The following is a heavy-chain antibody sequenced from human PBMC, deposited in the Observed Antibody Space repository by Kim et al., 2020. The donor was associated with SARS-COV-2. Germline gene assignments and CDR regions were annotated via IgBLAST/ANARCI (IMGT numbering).Heavy chain of an antibody. D-gene: IGHD3-10*01. CDR3: ARDLVNYGSGSYLY. Sequence: ASVKVSCKASGYTFTSYAMNWVRQAPGQGLEWMGWISTNTGNPTYAQGFTGRFVFSLDTSVSTAYLQISSLKAEDTAVYYCARDLVNYGSGSYLYWGQGTLVTVSS. V-gene: IGHV7-4-1*02. J-gene: IGHJ4*02. CDR2: ISTNTGNP. CDR1: GYTFTSYA.